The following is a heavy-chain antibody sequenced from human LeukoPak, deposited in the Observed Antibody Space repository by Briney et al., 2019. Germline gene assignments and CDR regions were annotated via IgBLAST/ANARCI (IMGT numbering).Heavy chain of an antibody. CDR1: GGSISSSSYY. V-gene: IGHV4-39*01. Sequence: SETLSLTCTVSGGSISSSSYYWGWIRQPPGKGLECIGNIYYSGSTYYNPSLKSRVTISVDTSKNQFSLKLSSVTAADTAVYYCARRARHGSGSYYTPGYFDYWGQGTLVTVSS. CDR3: ARRARHGSGSYYTPGYFDY. J-gene: IGHJ4*02. D-gene: IGHD3-10*01. CDR2: IYYSGST.